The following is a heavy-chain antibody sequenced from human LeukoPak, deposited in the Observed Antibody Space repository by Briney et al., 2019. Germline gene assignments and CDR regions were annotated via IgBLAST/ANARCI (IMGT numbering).Heavy chain of an antibody. CDR2: INNDGSST. Sequence: GGSLRLSCGASGFTFSSYWMHWVRQAPGKGLVWVSRINNDGSSTSYADSVQGRFTISRDNAKNTLYPQMNSLRAEDTAVYYCARDYVSGSFGPWGQGTLVTVSS. V-gene: IGHV3-74*01. CDR3: ARDYVSGSFGP. CDR1: GFTFSSYW. J-gene: IGHJ5*02. D-gene: IGHD3-10*01.